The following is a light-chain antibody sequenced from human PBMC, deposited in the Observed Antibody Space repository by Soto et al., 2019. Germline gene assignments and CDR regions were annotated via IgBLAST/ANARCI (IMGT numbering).Light chain of an antibody. V-gene: IGKV1-9*01. CDR2: AAS. J-gene: IGKJ4*01. CDR1: QDISDY. CDR3: QQLNSYPLT. Sequence: DIELTQSPSFLSASVGDRVTITCRASQDISDYLAWYQQRPGKDPKLLIYAASTLQSGVPYRFSGSGSGTEFTLTISSLQPEDFATYSCQQLNSYPLTFGGGTKVEIK.